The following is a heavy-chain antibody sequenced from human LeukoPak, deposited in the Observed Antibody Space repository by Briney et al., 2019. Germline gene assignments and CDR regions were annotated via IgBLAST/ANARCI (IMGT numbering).Heavy chain of an antibody. CDR3: ARDFGYGSGPYNWFDP. CDR2: INPNSGGT. D-gene: IGHD3-10*01. Sequence: ASVKASCKAYGYTFTGYYMHWVRQAPGQGLEWMGWINPNSGGTNYAQKFQGRVTMTRDTSISTAYMELSRLRSDDTAVYYCARDFGYGSGPYNWFDPWGQGTLVTVSS. J-gene: IGHJ5*02. CDR1: GYTFTGYY. V-gene: IGHV1-2*02.